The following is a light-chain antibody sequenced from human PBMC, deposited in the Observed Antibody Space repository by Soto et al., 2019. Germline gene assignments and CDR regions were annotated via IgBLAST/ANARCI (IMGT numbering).Light chain of an antibody. CDR2: DVS. Sequence: EIVLTQSPATLSLSPGERATLSCRASQSVSSYLAWYQQKPGQAPRLLIYDVSNRATGIPARFSGSGSGTDFTLTISSLEPEDFAVYYCLQRSNWPPLFTFGPGTKVDIK. CDR1: QSVSSY. CDR3: LQRSNWPPLFT. J-gene: IGKJ3*01. V-gene: IGKV3-11*01.